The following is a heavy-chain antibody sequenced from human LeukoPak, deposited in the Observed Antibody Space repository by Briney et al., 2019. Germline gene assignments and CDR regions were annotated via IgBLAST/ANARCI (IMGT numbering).Heavy chain of an antibody. Sequence: GGSLRLSCAASGFTLSSYWMSWVRQAPGKGLEWVANIKQDGSEKYYVDSVKGRFTISRDNAKNSLYLQMNSLRAEDTAVYYCASTGVRGPFWGQGTLVTVSS. CDR3: ASTGVRGPF. V-gene: IGHV3-7*01. CDR2: IKQDGSEK. J-gene: IGHJ4*02. CDR1: GFTLSSYW. D-gene: IGHD3-10*01.